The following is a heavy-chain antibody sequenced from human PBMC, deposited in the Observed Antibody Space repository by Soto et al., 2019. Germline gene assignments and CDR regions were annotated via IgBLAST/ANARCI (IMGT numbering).Heavy chain of an antibody. J-gene: IGHJ4*02. Sequence: PGGSLRLFCAASEFTFSSYGMHWVRQAPGKGLEWVAVISYDGSNKYYADSVKGRFTISRDNSKNTLYLQMNSLRAEDTAVYYYARDRGYCSGGSCYPNPNPYFDYWGQGTLVTVSS. CDR1: EFTFSSYG. V-gene: IGHV3-30*03. D-gene: IGHD2-15*01. CDR2: ISYDGSNK. CDR3: ARDRGYCSGGSCYPNPNPYFDY.